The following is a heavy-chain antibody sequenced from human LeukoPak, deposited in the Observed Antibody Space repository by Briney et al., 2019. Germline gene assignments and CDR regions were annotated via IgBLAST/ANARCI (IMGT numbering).Heavy chain of an antibody. D-gene: IGHD4-23*01. CDR2: ITVSGDNT. V-gene: IGHV3-23*01. Sequence: GGSLRLSCAAFGFTFTTCAMSWVRQPPGKGLEWVSTITVSGDNTFYADSVKGRFTISRDNSKNTLFLQMNSLRAEDTALYYCAKDPYGGARNYFDYWGQGALVTVSS. J-gene: IGHJ4*02. CDR3: AKDPYGGARNYFDY. CDR1: GFTFTTCA.